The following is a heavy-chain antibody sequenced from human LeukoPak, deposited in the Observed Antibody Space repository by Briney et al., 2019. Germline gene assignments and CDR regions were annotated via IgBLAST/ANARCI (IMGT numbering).Heavy chain of an antibody. Sequence: VASVKVSCKVSGYTLTELSMHWVRQAPGKGLEWMGRINPNSGGTNYAQKFQGRVTMTRDTSISTAYMELSRLRSDDTAVYYCARDGSSSWYDYWGQGTLVTVSS. CDR2: INPNSGGT. CDR3: ARDGSSSWYDY. CDR1: GYTLTELS. J-gene: IGHJ4*02. D-gene: IGHD6-13*01. V-gene: IGHV1-2*06.